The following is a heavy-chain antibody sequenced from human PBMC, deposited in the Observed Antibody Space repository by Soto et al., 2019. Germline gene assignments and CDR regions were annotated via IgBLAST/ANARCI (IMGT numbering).Heavy chain of an antibody. CDR2: ISAYNGNT. V-gene: IGHV1-18*01. D-gene: IGHD6-19*01. Sequence: ASVKVSCKASGYTFTSYGISWVRQAPGQGLEWMGWISAYNGNTNYAQKLQGRVTMTTDTSTSTAYMELRSLRSDDTAVYYCARAKEHGDRSGWNELDYWGPGTLVPLSA. J-gene: IGHJ4*02. CDR3: ARAKEHGDRSGWNELDY. CDR1: GYTFTSYG.